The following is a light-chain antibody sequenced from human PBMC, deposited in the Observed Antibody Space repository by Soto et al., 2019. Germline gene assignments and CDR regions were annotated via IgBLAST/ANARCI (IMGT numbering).Light chain of an antibody. CDR2: EVS. CDR3: CSYAGPSTI. J-gene: IGLJ2*01. V-gene: IGLV2-8*01. CDR1: SSDVGGYDF. Sequence: QSALTQPPSASGSPGQSVTISCTGTSSDVGGYDFVSWYQQHPGKAPKILIYEVSKRASGVPDRFSGSKSGNTASLTVSGLQPDDEADYYCCSYAGPSTIFGGGTKLTVL.